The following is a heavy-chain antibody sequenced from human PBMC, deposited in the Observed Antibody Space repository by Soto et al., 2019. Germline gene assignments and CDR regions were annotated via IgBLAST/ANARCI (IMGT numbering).Heavy chain of an antibody. Sequence: EVQLLESGGGLVQPGGSLRLSCAASGFTFSSYAMSWVRQAPGKGMEWVAAISSSGGSTYYADSVKGRFTISRDNSKNTLYLPMNSLRAEDAAVYYCAKDLVGSNADYFDYWGQGTLVTVSS. CDR2: ISSSGGST. CDR3: AKDLVGSNADYFDY. CDR1: GFTFSSYA. D-gene: IGHD2-15*01. V-gene: IGHV3-23*01. J-gene: IGHJ4*02.